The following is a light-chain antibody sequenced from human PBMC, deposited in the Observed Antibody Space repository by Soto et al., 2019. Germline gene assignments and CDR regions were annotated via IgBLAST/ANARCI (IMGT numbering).Light chain of an antibody. V-gene: IGKV1-9*01. CDR3: QQFNRSPFP. J-gene: IGKJ4*01. CDR2: TVS. CDR1: QDIRSS. Sequence: DIQLTQSPSFLSASVGDRLTITCRASQDIRSSLAWYQQKPGKAPNLLIYTVSTLQSGVPSRFSGSRSGTEFTLTISSLKPEDFATYYCQQFNRSPFPFGGGTKVEI.